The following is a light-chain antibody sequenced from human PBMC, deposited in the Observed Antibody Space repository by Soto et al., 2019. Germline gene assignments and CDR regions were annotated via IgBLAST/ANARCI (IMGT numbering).Light chain of an antibody. J-gene: IGKJ4*01. CDR3: HQSYGTPLT. CDR2: AAS. V-gene: IGKV1-39*01. CDR1: QSISNY. Sequence: DMEMTQSPSSLSASVEDRVTITCRAIQSISNYLNWYQHKPGKVPKLLIYAASSLQSGVPTRFSGSGSGTHFTLTINSLQPEDFATYYCHQSYGTPLTFGGGTKIEIK.